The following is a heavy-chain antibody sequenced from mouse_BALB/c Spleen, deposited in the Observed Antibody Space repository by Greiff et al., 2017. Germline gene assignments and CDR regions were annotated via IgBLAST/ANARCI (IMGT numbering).Heavy chain of an antibody. Sequence: VQLQQSGAELAKPGASVKMSCKASGYTFTSYWMHWVKQRPGQGLEWIGYINPSTGYTEYNQKFKDKATLTADKSSSTAYMQLSSLTSEDSAVYYCARRRDYYGSSLCDYWGQGTTLTVSS. CDR2: INPSTGYT. V-gene: IGHV1-7*01. CDR1: GYTFTSYW. J-gene: IGHJ2*01. CDR3: ARRRDYYGSSLCDY. D-gene: IGHD1-1*01.